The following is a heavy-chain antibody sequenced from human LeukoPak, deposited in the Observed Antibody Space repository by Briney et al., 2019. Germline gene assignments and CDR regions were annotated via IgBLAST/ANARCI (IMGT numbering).Heavy chain of an antibody. CDR2: IRYDGSNK. D-gene: IGHD2-15*01. CDR1: GFTLSSYG. CDR3: AKGLKFTPGHYYYYMDV. V-gene: IGHV3-30*02. Sequence: PGGSLRLSCAASGFTLSSYGMHWVRQAPGKGLEWVAFIRYDGSNKYYADSVKGRFTISRDNSKNTLYLQMNSLRAEDTAVYYCAKGLKFTPGHYYYYMDVWGKGTTVTVSS. J-gene: IGHJ6*03.